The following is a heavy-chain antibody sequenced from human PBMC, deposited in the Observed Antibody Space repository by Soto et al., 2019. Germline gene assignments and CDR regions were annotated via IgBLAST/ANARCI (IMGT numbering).Heavy chain of an antibody. CDR2: INHSGST. CDR1: GGSFSGYY. J-gene: IGHJ5*02. CDR3: ARGRSIAARRYWFEP. Sequence: SETLSLTCAVYGGSFSGYYWSWIRQPPGKGLEWIGEINHSGSTNYNPSLKSRVTISVDTSKNQFSLKLSSVTAADTAVYYCARGRSIAARRYWFEPWGQGTLVTVSS. D-gene: IGHD6-6*01. V-gene: IGHV4-34*01.